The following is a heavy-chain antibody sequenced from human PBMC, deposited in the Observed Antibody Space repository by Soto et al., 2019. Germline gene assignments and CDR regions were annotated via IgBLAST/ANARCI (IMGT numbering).Heavy chain of an antibody. CDR2: IKSKTDGGTT. CDR1: GFSFSSAW. J-gene: IGHJ3*01. V-gene: IGHV3-15*01. D-gene: IGHD3-10*01. Sequence: EVQLVESGGGLVKPGGSLRLSCAAFGFSFSSAWMDWVRQAPGKGLEWVGRIKSKTDGGTTDFAAPVKGRFTISRDDSRNILFLQLSSLETEDTAIYYCTSEMLHTTTWYGAFNVWGQGAMITVSS. CDR3: TSEMLHTTTWYGAFNV.